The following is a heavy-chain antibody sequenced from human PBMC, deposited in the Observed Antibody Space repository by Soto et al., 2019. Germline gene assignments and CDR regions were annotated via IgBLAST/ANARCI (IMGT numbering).Heavy chain of an antibody. CDR3: ARGGGVGVAGSAAFDM. J-gene: IGHJ3*02. CDR2: INPATGAA. V-gene: IGHV1-2*02. CDR1: GYPVTAYY. Sequence: QLHLVQSGAVVKKPGASVTVSCSASGYPVTAYYMHWVRQAPGRGLEWMGGINPATGAAKYTQTFQGRVTMTRDPSTSTVFMELRGPTSGDTAVFYCARGGGVGVAGSAAFDMWGQGTLVTVSS. D-gene: IGHD3-3*01.